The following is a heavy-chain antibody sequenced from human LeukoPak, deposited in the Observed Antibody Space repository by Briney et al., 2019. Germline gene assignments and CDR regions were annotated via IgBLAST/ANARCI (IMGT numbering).Heavy chain of an antibody. V-gene: IGHV3-23*01. CDR2: VSGTGDTA. CDR1: GFTFAHHA. CDR3: ARNWFVA. J-gene: IGHJ5*02. Sequence: GGSRRLSCAASGFTFAHHAMNWVRQAPGKGLEWVSAVSGTGDTASYAASVKSRSTISRDNSKNTLYLQMDSVRAEDTAMYFCARNWFVAWGEGALVTLSS.